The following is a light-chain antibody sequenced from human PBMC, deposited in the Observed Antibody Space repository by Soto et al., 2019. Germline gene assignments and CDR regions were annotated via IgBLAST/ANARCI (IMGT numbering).Light chain of an antibody. CDR2: GAS. CDR1: QGISRT. J-gene: IGKJ4*01. V-gene: IGKV3-15*01. CDR3: QHYNHWPQLS. Sequence: EIVMTQSPATLSVSPGETATLSCRASQGISRTLDWYQLKPGQAPRLLFYGASTRATGVPARFSGSGSGTEFTLTISSLQSEDSALYYCQHYNHWPQLSFGGGTKVEI.